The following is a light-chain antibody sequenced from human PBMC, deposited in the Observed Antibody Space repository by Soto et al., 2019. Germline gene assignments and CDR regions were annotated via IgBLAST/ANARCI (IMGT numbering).Light chain of an antibody. Sequence: EIVLTQSPATLSLSPGERATLSCRASQSVDYYLAWYQQKPGQAPRLPIYDASSRATGIPARISGSGSGTDFTLTITSLEPEDFAVYYCQQRSNWPGTFGQGTKVDIK. J-gene: IGKJ1*01. CDR1: QSVDYY. V-gene: IGKV3-11*01. CDR3: QQRSNWPGT. CDR2: DAS.